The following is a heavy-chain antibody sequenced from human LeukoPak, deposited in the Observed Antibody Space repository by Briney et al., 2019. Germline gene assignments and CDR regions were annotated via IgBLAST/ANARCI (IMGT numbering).Heavy chain of an antibody. CDR2: INHSGST. CDR3: AGGRARGYSYGVGYFDY. J-gene: IGHJ4*02. Sequence: PSETLSLTCAVSGGSFSGYYWSWIRQPPGKGLEWSGEINHSGSTNYNPSLKSRVTISAETSKNQFSLKLSSVTAADTAVYYCAGGRARGYSYGVGYFDYWGQGTLVTVSS. V-gene: IGHV4-34*01. D-gene: IGHD5-18*01. CDR1: GGSFSGYY.